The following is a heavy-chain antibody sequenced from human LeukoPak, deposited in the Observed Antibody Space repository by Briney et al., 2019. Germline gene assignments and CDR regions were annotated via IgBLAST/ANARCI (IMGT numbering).Heavy chain of an antibody. Sequence: GGSLRLSCAASGFTFSSYAMSWVRQAPGKGLEWVSAFSGSGGSTYYADSVKGRFTISRDNSKNTLYLQMNSLRVEDSAVYYCATERPDSRVLDYWGQGLVVTVSS. CDR2: FSGSGGST. V-gene: IGHV3-23*01. CDR3: ATERPDSRVLDY. CDR1: GFTFSSYA. J-gene: IGHJ4*02. D-gene: IGHD3-10*01.